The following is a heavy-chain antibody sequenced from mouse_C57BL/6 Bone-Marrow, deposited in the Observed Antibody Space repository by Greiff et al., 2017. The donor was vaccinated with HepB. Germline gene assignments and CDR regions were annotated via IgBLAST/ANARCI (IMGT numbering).Heavy chain of an antibody. V-gene: IGHV1-81*01. CDR1: GYTFTSYG. CDR2: IYPRSGNT. D-gene: IGHD1-2*01. Sequence: VKLQQSGAELARPGASVKLSCKASGYTFTSYGISWVKQRTGQGLEWIGEIYPRSGNTYYNEKFKGKATLTADKSSSTAYMELRSLTSADSAVYFCASPPLLRAYAMDYWGQGTSVTVSS. CDR3: ASPPLLRAYAMDY. J-gene: IGHJ4*01.